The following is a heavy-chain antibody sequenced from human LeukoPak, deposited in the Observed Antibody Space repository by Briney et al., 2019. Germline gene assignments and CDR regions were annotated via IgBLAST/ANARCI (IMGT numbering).Heavy chain of an antibody. J-gene: IGHJ5*02. Sequence: SGGSLRLSCAASGFSFSDYYMTWIRQAPGKGLECISFISNSGGSIYYADSVKGRFTISRDNSKNTLYLQMNSLRAEDTAVYYCARERANYDFWSGYDGGFDPWGQGTLVTVSS. D-gene: IGHD3-3*01. V-gene: IGHV3-11*04. CDR1: GFSFSDYY. CDR3: ARERANYDFWSGYDGGFDP. CDR2: ISNSGGSI.